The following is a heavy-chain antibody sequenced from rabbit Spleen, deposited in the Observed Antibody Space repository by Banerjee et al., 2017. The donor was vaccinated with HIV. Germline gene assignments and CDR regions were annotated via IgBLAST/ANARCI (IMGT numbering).Heavy chain of an antibody. Sequence: ELVESGGGLVQPGESLKLSCKASGIDFSSYGINWVRQAPGKGPEWIACIYGLSGSTTWYANWAKGRFTISKTSSTTVALRMTSLTAADTATYFCATGGYGGAISDGDFPDVFDPWGQGTLVTVS. CDR2: IYGLSGSTT. V-gene: IGHV1S45*01. D-gene: IGHD2-1*01. CDR1: GIDFSSYG. J-gene: IGHJ2*01. CDR3: ATGGYGGAISDGDFPDVFDP.